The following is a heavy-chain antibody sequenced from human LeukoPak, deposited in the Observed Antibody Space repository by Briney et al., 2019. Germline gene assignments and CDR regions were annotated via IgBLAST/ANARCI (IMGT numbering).Heavy chain of an antibody. D-gene: IGHD6-19*01. CDR2: ISGSGGST. J-gene: IGHJ5*02. Sequence: PGGSLRLSCAASGFTFSSYWMSWARQAPGKGLEWVSAISGSGGSTYYADSVKGRFTISRDNAKNTLYLQMNSLRAEDTAVYYCARDAVANMGVGWFDPWGQGTLVTVSS. CDR3: ARDAVANMGVGWFDP. CDR1: GFTFSSYW. V-gene: IGHV3-23*01.